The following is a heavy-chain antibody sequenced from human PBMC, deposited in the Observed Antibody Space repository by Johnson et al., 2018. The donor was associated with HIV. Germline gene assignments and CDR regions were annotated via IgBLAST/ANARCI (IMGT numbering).Heavy chain of an antibody. CDR1: GFTFNSYG. CDR2: ISYDGSNK. J-gene: IGHJ3*02. D-gene: IGHD5-24*01. Sequence: QVQLVESGGGVVQPGRSLRLSCAASGFTFNSYGMHWVRQAPGKGLEWVAVISYDGSNKYYADSVTGRFTISRDNSTNTLYLRMNSLSAEDTAVYLCAKERGKRWLHPRDAFDIWGQGTMVTVSS. V-gene: IGHV3-30*18. CDR3: AKERGKRWLHPRDAFDI.